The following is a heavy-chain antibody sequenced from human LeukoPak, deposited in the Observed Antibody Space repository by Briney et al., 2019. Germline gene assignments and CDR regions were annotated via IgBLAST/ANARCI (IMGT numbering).Heavy chain of an antibody. J-gene: IGHJ4*02. CDR2: IHHSGSP. V-gene: IGHV4-34*01. D-gene: IGHD3-10*01. CDR1: GGSFSGYV. Sequence: SETLSLTCAVYGGSFSGYVWTWIRQTPGKGLEWIGEIHHSGSPRYNPSLKSRVTITVDTSRTQFYLKLRSVTAADTAVYFCARADRGHFASAYWGQGTLVTVSS. CDR3: ARADRGHFASAY.